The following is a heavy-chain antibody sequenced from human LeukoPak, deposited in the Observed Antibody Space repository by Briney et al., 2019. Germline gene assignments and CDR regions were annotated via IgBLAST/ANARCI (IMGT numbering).Heavy chain of an antibody. Sequence: GGSLRLSCAASGFTVSSNYMSWVRQAPGKGLEWVSVIYSGGSTYYADSVKGRFTISRDNSKNTLFLQMNSLRAEDTAVYYCARGGYSSSWYHFDYWGQGTLVTVSS. CDR3: ARGGYSSSWYHFDY. V-gene: IGHV3-53*01. D-gene: IGHD6-13*01. CDR1: GFTVSSNY. J-gene: IGHJ4*02. CDR2: IYSGGST.